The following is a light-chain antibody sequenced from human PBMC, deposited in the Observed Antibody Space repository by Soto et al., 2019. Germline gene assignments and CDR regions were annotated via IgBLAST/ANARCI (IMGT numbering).Light chain of an antibody. CDR3: QQVNTYPVT. CDR1: QDIKSF. V-gene: IGKV1-9*01. Sequence: DVPLTQSPSFLAASVGDRLTITCRASQDIKSFLAWYQQKPGKAPKLLIYTISTLHSGVPSRFSGSGSGTEFTLTISSLQPDDFATYYYQQVNTYPVTFGGGTKVEI. J-gene: IGKJ4*02. CDR2: TIS.